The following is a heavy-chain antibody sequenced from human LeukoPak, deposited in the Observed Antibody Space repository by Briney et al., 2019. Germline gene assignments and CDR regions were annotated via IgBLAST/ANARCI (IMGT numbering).Heavy chain of an antibody. CDR1: GFTFSSYA. V-gene: IGHV3-30-3*01. J-gene: IGHJ4*02. D-gene: IGHD2-21*01. Sequence: GGSLRLSCAASGFTFSSYAMHWVRQAPGKGLEWVAVISYDGSNKYYADSVKGRFTISRDNSKNTLYLQMNSLRAEDTAVFYCARGSLGSSTSSDCCPLDYWGQRTLVTVSS. CDR3: ARGSLGSSTSSDCCPLDY. CDR2: ISYDGSNK.